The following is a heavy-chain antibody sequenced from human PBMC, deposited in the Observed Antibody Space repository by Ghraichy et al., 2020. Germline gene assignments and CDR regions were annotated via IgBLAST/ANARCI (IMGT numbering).Heavy chain of an antibody. J-gene: IGHJ4*02. Sequence: ASVKVSCKVSGYTLTELSMHWVRQAPGKGLEWMGGFDPEDGETIYAQKFQGRVTMTEDTSTDTAYMELSSLRSEDTAVYYCATVGYCSSTSCYHFDYWGQGTLVTVSS. D-gene: IGHD2-2*01. V-gene: IGHV1-24*01. CDR2: FDPEDGET. CDR3: ATVGYCSSTSCYHFDY. CDR1: GYTLTELS.